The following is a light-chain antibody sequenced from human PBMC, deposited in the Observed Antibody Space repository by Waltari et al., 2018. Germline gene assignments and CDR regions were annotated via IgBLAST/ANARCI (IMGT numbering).Light chain of an antibody. V-gene: IGLV2-8*01. CDR1: ASDVGGYRY. Sequence: QSALTQPPSASGSPGQSVTISCTGTASDVGGYRYVSWCQQHPGKAPKRIIFDVSKRPAGVPDRVSGSKYGNTASLTVSGLQAEDEADYYCSSYAGSNNYVFGTGTKVTVL. CDR2: DVS. CDR3: SSYAGSNNYV. J-gene: IGLJ1*01.